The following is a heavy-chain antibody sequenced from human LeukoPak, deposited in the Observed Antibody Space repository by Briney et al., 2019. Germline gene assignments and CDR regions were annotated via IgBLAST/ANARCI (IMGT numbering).Heavy chain of an antibody. D-gene: IGHD6-13*01. Sequence: PSETLSLTCTVSGGSITNFYWSWIRQPAGKGLEWIGGMYTSGSTNHNPSLKSRVTMSVDTSKNQFSLKLTSVTAADTAVYYCARESQIETGYSSSWGYFDYWGQGTLVTVSS. CDR2: MYTSGST. CDR1: GGSITNFY. J-gene: IGHJ4*02. V-gene: IGHV4-4*07. CDR3: ARESQIETGYSSSWGYFDY.